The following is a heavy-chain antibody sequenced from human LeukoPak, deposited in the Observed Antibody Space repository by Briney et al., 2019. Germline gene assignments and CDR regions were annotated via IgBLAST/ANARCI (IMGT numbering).Heavy chain of an antibody. Sequence: PSGTLSLTCAVYGGSFSGYYWSWIRQPQGKGLEWIGEINHSGSTNYNPSLKSRVTISVDTSKNQFSLKLSSVTAADTAVYYCARPTRRRYYYGSAPGYFDYWGQGTLVTVSS. V-gene: IGHV4-34*01. CDR1: GGSFSGYY. CDR2: INHSGST. CDR3: ARPTRRRYYYGSAPGYFDY. D-gene: IGHD3-10*01. J-gene: IGHJ4*02.